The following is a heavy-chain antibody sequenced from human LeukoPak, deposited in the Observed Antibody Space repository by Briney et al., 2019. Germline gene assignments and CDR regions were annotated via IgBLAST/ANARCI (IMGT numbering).Heavy chain of an antibody. V-gene: IGHV3-30*04. D-gene: IGHD6-13*01. CDR1: GFTFSRYG. J-gene: IGHJ6*03. CDR2: ISYDGSNK. Sequence: GRSLRLSCAASGFTFSRYGMHWVRQAPGKGLGWVTPISYDGSNKYYADSVKGRFNISRENSKNTLYVQMNSLRAEDTAVYYCAKEGYSRGYYSYYYMDVWGKGTTVTVSS. CDR3: AKEGYSRGYYSYYYMDV.